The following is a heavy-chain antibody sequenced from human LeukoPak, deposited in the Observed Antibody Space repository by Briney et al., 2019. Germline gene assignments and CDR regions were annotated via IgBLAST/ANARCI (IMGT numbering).Heavy chain of an antibody. V-gene: IGHV3-66*01. CDR1: GFTVSSNY. D-gene: IGHD4-17*01. Sequence: LTGGSLRLSCAASGFTVSSNYMSWVRQAPGKGLEWVSVIYSGGSTYYADSVKGRFTIPRDNSKNTLYLQMNSLRAEDTAVYYCATTVTTFPYYYYGMDVWGQGTTVTVSS. J-gene: IGHJ6*02. CDR3: ATTVTTFPYYYYGMDV. CDR2: IYSGGST.